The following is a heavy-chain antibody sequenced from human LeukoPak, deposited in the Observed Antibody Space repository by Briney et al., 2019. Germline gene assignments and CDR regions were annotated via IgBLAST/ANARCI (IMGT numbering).Heavy chain of an antibody. CDR1: GFSLSDAY. J-gene: IGHJ4*02. Sequence: GGSLRLSCAASGFSLSDAYMSWVRQTPGKRLEWIGRIISKSDGGTTDYAAPVQGRFIISRDDSKGTLYVQLNSLRTDDTAVYYCLAQYYFDYWGRGTLVTVSS. CDR3: LAQYYFDY. D-gene: IGHD4-11*01. V-gene: IGHV3-15*01. CDR2: IISKSDGGTT.